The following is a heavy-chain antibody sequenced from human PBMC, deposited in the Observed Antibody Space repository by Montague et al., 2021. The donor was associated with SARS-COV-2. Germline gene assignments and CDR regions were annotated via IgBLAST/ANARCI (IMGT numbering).Heavy chain of an antibody. CDR2: TYHSGST. D-gene: IGHD3-10*01. CDR3: AKLGVVPSPRTFDP. CDR1: GASISSNNW. V-gene: IGHV4-4*02. J-gene: IGHJ5*02. Sequence: SETLSLTCEVSGASISSNNWWIWVRQSPGKGLEWIGETYHSGSTNYNPSLRSRVTISVDKSKNQFSLKVNSVSAADTAVYYCAKLGVVPSPRTFDPWCQGTLVTVSS.